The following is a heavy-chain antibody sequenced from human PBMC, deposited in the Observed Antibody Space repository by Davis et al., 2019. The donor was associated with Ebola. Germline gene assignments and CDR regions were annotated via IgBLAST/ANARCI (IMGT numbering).Heavy chain of an antibody. Sequence: SVPVSRMDSRYTFHNSAISWLRPAPGHGLEWMGWISAYNGKTACPQILQGSVTMTTDEATSTAYMELSSLTSEDTAMYYWAREGERYGYGRDYGMDVWGKGTTVTVSS. V-gene: IGHV1-18*01. D-gene: IGHD5-12*01. CDR1: RYTFHNSA. CDR2: ISAYNGKT. CDR3: AREGERYGYGRDYGMDV. J-gene: IGHJ6*04.